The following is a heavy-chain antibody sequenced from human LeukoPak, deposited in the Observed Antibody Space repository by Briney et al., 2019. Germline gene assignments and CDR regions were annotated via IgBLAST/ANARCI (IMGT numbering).Heavy chain of an antibody. V-gene: IGHV3-48*01. D-gene: IGHD3-3*01. Sequence: PGESLRLSCAASRFTFSNYGMHWVRQAPGKGLEWVSYISSSSSTIYYADSVKGRFTISRDNAKNSLYLQMNSLRAEDTAVYYCAREQRFLEWLLPDYWGQGTLVTVSS. CDR3: AREQRFLEWLLPDY. J-gene: IGHJ4*02. CDR2: ISSSSSTI. CDR1: RFTFSNYG.